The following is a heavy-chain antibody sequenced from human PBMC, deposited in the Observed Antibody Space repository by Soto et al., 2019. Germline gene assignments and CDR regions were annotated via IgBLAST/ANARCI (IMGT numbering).Heavy chain of an antibody. V-gene: IGHV3-15*07. CDR2: IKSEAYGGTT. J-gene: IGHJ4*02. D-gene: IGHD1-26*01. CDR3: TTFSIVTANEY. CDR1: GFSFGDAW. Sequence: EVQLVESGGGLVKPGGSLRLSCAASGFSFGDAWMNWVRQAPGKGLEWVGRIKSEAYGGTTEFAAAVRGRFSISRDDSGNMLYLQMNGLTTEDTAVYHCTTFSIVTANEYWGQGALVTVSS.